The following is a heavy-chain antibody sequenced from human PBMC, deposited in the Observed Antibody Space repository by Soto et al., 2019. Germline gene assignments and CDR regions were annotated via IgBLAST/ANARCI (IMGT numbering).Heavy chain of an antibody. CDR2: IIPILGIA. V-gene: IGHV1-69*08. Sequence: QVQLVQSGAEVKKPGSSVKVSCKASGGTFSSYTISWVRQAPGQGLEWMGRIIPILGIANYAQKFQGRVTITADKSTSTAYMALSSLRSEDTAVYYCARDRGRYGSGEVYWGQGTLVTVSS. CDR1: GGTFSSYT. J-gene: IGHJ4*02. D-gene: IGHD3-10*01. CDR3: ARDRGRYGSGEVY.